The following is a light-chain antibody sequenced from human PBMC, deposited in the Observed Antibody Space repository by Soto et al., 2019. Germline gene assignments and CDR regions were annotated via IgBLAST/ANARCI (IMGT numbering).Light chain of an antibody. CDR1: QSVSSSY. CDR3: QQYGSSPLT. Sequence: EIVLTQSPGTLSLSPGERATLSCRASQSVSSSYLDWYQQKPGQAPRLLIYGASSRGTGIPDRFSGSGSGTDFTLTISRLEPEDFAVYYCQQYGSSPLTFGGGTKVEIK. V-gene: IGKV3-20*01. CDR2: GAS. J-gene: IGKJ4*01.